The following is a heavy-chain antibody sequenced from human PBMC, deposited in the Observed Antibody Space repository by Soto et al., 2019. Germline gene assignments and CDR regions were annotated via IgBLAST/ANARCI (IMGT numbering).Heavy chain of an antibody. D-gene: IGHD2-2*01. J-gene: IGHJ5*02. CDR3: VKDHSVVVPAAIPLDP. CDR2: ISSNGGST. V-gene: IGHV3-64D*06. Sequence: GGSLRLSCSASGFTFSSYAMHWVRQAPGKGLEYVSAISSNGGSTYYADSVKGRFTISRDNSKNTLYLQMSSLRAEDTAVYYCVKDHSVVVPAAIPLDPWGQGTLVTVSS. CDR1: GFTFSSYA.